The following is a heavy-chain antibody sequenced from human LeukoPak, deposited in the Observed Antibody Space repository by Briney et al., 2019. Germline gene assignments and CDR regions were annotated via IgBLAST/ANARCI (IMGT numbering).Heavy chain of an antibody. V-gene: IGHV1-69*06. CDR3: ARDRVGASPGRDSFDI. D-gene: IGHD1-26*01. Sequence: ASVKVSCKASGYTFRSHAISWVRQAPGQGLEWMGGIIPIFGTPNYAQKFQGRVTITADKSTTTAYMELSSLRSEDTAVYYCARDRVGASPGRDSFDIWAPGTMVTVSS. CDR2: IIPIFGTP. CDR1: GYTFRSHA. J-gene: IGHJ3*02.